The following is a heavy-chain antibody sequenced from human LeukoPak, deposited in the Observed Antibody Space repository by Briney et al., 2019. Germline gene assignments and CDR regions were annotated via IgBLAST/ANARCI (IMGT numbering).Heavy chain of an antibody. D-gene: IGHD3-9*01. J-gene: IGHJ4*02. CDR2: IRYDGSNK. CDR3: ARVSGGLVIYDY. Sequence: GGSLRLSCAASGFTFSNYGMHWVRQAPGKGLEWVAFIRYDGSNKYYADSVKGRFTISRDNSKNTLYLQMNSLRAEDTAVYYCARVSGGLVIYDYWGQGTLVTVSS. CDR1: GFTFSNYG. V-gene: IGHV3-30*02.